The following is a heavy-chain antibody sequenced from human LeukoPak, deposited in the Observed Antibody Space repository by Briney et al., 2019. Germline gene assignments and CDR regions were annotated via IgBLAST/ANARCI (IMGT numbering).Heavy chain of an antibody. V-gene: IGHV3-7*03. CDR2: IRQDGGDK. CDR1: GFTFSNYW. CDR3: ARDSPGDYDAFDI. D-gene: IGHD3-16*01. Sequence: GGSLRLSCATSGFTFSNYWMCWVRQAPGKGLEWVANIRQDGGDKYYADSVKGRFTISRDNAKNSLYLQMNSLRAEDTAVYSCARDSPGDYDAFDIWGQGTMVTVSS. J-gene: IGHJ3*02.